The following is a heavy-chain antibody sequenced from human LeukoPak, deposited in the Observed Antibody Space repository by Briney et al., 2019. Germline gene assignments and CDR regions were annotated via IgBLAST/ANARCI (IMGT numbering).Heavy chain of an antibody. CDR1: GFTVSRKY. Sequence: GGSLRLSCAASGFTVSRKYMSWVRQAPGKGLEWVSLIYSGDTTYYADSVKGRFTVSRDNSKNTLYLQMNNLRAEDTAVYYCAKHPGIVVVPAVLPHFDYWGQGTLVTVSS. D-gene: IGHD2-2*01. V-gene: IGHV3-53*01. CDR2: IYSGDTT. CDR3: AKHPGIVVVPAVLPHFDY. J-gene: IGHJ4*02.